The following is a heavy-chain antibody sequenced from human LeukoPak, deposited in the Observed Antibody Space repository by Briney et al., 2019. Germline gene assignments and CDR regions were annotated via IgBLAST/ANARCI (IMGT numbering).Heavy chain of an antibody. CDR3: ARSQTYGDHPPFDY. J-gene: IGHJ4*02. D-gene: IGHD4-17*01. Sequence: ASVKVSCKASGYSFTSSAMNWVRQAPGQGLEWMGWINTNTGNPTYAQGFTGRFVFSLDTTVSTAYLQISSLKTEDTAVYYCARSQTYGDHPPFDYWGQGTLVTVSS. CDR1: GYSFTSSA. CDR2: INTNTGNP. V-gene: IGHV7-4-1*02.